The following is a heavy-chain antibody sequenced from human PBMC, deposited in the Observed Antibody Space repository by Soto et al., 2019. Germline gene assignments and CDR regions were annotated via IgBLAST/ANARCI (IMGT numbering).Heavy chain of an antibody. CDR2: IYYSGST. D-gene: IGHD3-16*02. CDR1: GGSISSYY. V-gene: IGHV4-59*01. Sequence: SETLSLTCTVSGGSISSYYWSWIRQPPGKGLEWIGYIYYSGSTNYNPSLKSRVTISVDTSKNQFSLKLSSVTAADTAVYYCARDPGLGELSYFDYWGQGTLVTVSS. J-gene: IGHJ4*02. CDR3: ARDPGLGELSYFDY.